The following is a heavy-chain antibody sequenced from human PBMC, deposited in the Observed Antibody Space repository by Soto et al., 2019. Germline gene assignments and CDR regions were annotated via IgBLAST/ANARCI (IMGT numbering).Heavy chain of an antibody. V-gene: IGHV1-3*01. Sequence: ASVKVSCKASGYTFTSYAMHWVLQAPGQRLEWMGWINAGNGNTKYSQKFQGRVTITRDTSASTAYMELSSLRSEDTAVYYCARATGAIWEYAEYFQHWGQGTLVTVSS. CDR3: ARATGAIWEYAEYFQH. CDR1: GYTFTSYA. J-gene: IGHJ1*01. D-gene: IGHD3-16*01. CDR2: INAGNGNT.